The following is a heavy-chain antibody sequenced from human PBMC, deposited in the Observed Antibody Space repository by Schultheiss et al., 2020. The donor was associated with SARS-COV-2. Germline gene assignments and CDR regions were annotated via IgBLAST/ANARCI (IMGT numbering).Heavy chain of an antibody. CDR1: GFTFSSYA. CDR2: TSNDGSKK. CDR3: ARDHPYDYVWGSYNAFDY. V-gene: IGHV3-30*04. D-gene: IGHD3-16*01. J-gene: IGHJ4*02. Sequence: GGSLRLSCAASGFTFSSYAMHWVRQAPGKGLEWVAVTSNDGSKKYYADSVKGRFTISRDNSKNMVYLQMNSLRPEDTAVYYCARDHPYDYVWGSYNAFDYWGQGTLVTVSS.